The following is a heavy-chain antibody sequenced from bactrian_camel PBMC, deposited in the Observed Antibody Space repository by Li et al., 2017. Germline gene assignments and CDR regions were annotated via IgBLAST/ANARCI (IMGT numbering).Heavy chain of an antibody. V-gene: IGHV3-1*01. D-gene: IGHD1*01. CDR2: IRTTGDRQ. J-gene: IGHJ4*01. CDR1: GFTFDDYA. Sequence: DVQLVESGGGLVQPGGSLRLSCAASGFTFDDYAKGWIRQAPGKGLEWVSTIRTTGDRQWYSGSVKGRFTISRDNAKNLPYLEMNSLKSEDTAMYYCAAANSGFCYYERLQPHYWGQGTQVTVS. CDR3: AAANSGFCYYERLQPHY.